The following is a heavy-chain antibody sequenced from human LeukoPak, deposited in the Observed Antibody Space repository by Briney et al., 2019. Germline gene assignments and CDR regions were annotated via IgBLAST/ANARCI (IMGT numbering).Heavy chain of an antibody. CDR1: GFTFSSYG. D-gene: IGHD2-15*01. V-gene: IGHV3-30*02. J-gene: IGHJ6*02. Sequence: PGGSLRLSCAASGFTFSSYGMHWVRQAPGKGLEWVAFIRYDGSNKYYADSVKGRFTISRDNSKNTLYLQMDSLRADDTAIYYCAKDKIGGYCTGATCYAGYYFYGMEVWGQGTTVTVSS. CDR2: IRYDGSNK. CDR3: AKDKIGGYCTGATCYAGYYFYGMEV.